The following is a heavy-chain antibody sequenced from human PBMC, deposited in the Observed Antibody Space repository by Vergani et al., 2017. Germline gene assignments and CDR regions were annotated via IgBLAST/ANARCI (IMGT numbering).Heavy chain of an antibody. CDR2: ISSSGSTI. CDR3: ARDMDTAMVDY. V-gene: IGHV3-48*03. Sequence: EVQLVESGGGLVQPGGSLRLSCAASGFTFSSYEMNWVRQAPGKGLEWVSYISSSGSTIYYADSVKGRFTISRDNAKNSLYLQMNSLRAEDTAVYYCARDMDTAMVDYWGQGTLVTVSS. D-gene: IGHD5-18*01. CDR1: GFTFSSYE. J-gene: IGHJ4*02.